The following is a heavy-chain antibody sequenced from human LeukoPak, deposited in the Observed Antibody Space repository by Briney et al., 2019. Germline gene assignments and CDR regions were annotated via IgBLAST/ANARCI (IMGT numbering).Heavy chain of an antibody. CDR1: VFTFSSYS. V-gene: IGHV3-23*01. Sequence: PGGSLRLSCVASVFTFSSYSMSWVRQAPWKGLEWVSAISGSGVTTHYAGSVKGRFSISRDNSKNTLYLQMNSLRAEDTALYYCAKKVVVGATSPYSDFQDWGQGTLVTVSS. J-gene: IGHJ1*01. D-gene: IGHD1-26*01. CDR2: ISGSGVTT. CDR3: AKKVVVGATSPYSDFQD.